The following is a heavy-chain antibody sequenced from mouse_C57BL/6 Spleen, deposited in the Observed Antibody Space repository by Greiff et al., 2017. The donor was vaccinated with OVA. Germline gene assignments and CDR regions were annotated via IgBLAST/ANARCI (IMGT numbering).Heavy chain of an antibody. Sequence: VQLQQPGAELVMPGASVKLSCKASGYTFTSYWMHWVKQRPGQGLEWIGEIDPSDSYTNYNQKFKGKTTLTVDKSSSTAYMQLSSLTSEDSAVDYWASPTAQARSYWYFDVWGTGTTVTGSS. CDR2: IDPSDSYT. J-gene: IGHJ1*03. CDR3: ASPTAQARSYWYFDV. D-gene: IGHD3-2*02. V-gene: IGHV1-69*01. CDR1: GYTFTSYW.